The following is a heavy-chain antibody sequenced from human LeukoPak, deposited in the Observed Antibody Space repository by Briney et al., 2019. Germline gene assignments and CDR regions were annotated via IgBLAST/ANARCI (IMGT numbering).Heavy chain of an antibody. D-gene: IGHD5-18*01. CDR2: ISGSSGST. J-gene: IGHJ4*02. CDR3: AREPGYSPFDY. CDR1: GFTFSSYT. V-gene: IGHV3-23*01. Sequence: GGSLRLSCAASGFTFSSYTMSWVRQAPGKGLEWVSAISGSSGSTYYADSVKGRFTISRDNSKNTLYLQMNSLRAEDTAVYYCAREPGYSPFDYWGQGTLVTVSS.